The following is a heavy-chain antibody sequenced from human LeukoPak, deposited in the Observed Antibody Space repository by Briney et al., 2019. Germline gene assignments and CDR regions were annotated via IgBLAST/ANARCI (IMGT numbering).Heavy chain of an antibody. CDR1: GFTFSTYW. J-gene: IGHJ4*02. CDR3: ASSGPYGYFDF. CDR2: INSDRSHI. V-gene: IGHV3-74*01. Sequence: GGSLRLSCAASGFTFSTYWMHWVRQVPGKGLMWISRINSDRSHIAYADSVRGQFTISRDNAKNTLFLQMSSLRVEDTAMYYCASSGPYGYFDFWGQGALVTVSS. D-gene: IGHD3-10*01.